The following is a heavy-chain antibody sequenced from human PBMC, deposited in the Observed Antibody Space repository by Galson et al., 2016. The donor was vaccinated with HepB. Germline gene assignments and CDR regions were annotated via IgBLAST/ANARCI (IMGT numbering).Heavy chain of an antibody. V-gene: IGHV4-39*01. CDR2: IHFSGST. J-gene: IGHJ4*02. CDR1: GASISVRSYY. CDR3: ARQSRFREYLVSYHFDF. D-gene: IGHD2/OR15-2a*01. Sequence: SETLSLTCTVSGASISVRSYYWGWVRQSPGKGLEWIASIHFSGSTYYSPSLRSRVAISVDPSKNQFFLRVNSVTAADTAVYYCARQSRFREYLVSYHFDFWGLGTVVAVSS.